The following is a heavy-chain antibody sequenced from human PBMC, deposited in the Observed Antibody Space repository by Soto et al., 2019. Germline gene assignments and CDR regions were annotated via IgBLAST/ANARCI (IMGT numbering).Heavy chain of an antibody. D-gene: IGHD2-21*01. J-gene: IGHJ4*02. Sequence: GKGLEWVSYISSSSSYTNYADSVKGRFTISRDNAKNSLYLQMNSLRAEVSAVYYCARGGFIAVPDYLVKGT. CDR3: ARGGFIAVPDY. V-gene: IGHV3-11*06. CDR2: ISSSSSYT.